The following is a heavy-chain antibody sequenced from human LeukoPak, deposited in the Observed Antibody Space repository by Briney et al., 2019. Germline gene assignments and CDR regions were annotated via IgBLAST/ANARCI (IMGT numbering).Heavy chain of an antibody. J-gene: IGHJ4*02. D-gene: IGHD3-10*01. CDR3: TRHPFGELLD. CDR2: INHSGST. CDR1: GGSFSGYY. V-gene: IGHV4-34*01. Sequence: PSETLSLTCAVYGGSFSGYYWSWIRQPPGKGLEWIGEINHSGSTNYNPSLKSRVTISVDTSKNQFSLKLSSVTAADTAVYYCTRHPFGELLDWGQGTLVTVSS.